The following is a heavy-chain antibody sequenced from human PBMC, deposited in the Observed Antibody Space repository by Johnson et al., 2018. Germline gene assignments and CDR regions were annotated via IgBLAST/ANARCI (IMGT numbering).Heavy chain of an antibody. V-gene: IGHV3-30*18. Sequence: QVQLVQSGGGVVQPGRSLRLSCAASGFTFSTYSMNWVRQAPGKGLECVAVLSYDGSNKYYADSVKGRFTISRHNSKNTLYLQMNSLRAEDTAVDYVAKDSATNVLPSAFDIWGQGTMVTVSS. J-gene: IGHJ3*02. D-gene: IGHD1-1*01. CDR1: GFTFSTYS. CDR2: LSYDGSNK. CDR3: AKDSATNVLPSAFDI.